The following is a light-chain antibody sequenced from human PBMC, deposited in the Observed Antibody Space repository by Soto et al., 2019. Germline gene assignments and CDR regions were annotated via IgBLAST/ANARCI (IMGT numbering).Light chain of an antibody. CDR3: QSYDSSMSAYV. CDR2: GNT. J-gene: IGLJ1*01. Sequence: QSVLTQPPSVSGAPGQRVAISCTGSSSNIGAGYDVHWYQQLPGTAPKPLIYGNTNRPSGVPDRFSGSKSGTSASLAITGRQAEDEADYYCQSYDSSMSAYVFGTGTKLTVL. V-gene: IGLV1-40*01. CDR1: SSNIGAGYD.